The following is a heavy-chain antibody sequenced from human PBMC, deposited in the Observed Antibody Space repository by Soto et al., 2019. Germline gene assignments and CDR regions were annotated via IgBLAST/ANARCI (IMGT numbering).Heavy chain of an antibody. J-gene: IGHJ6*02. Sequence: HSETLSLTCAVSGDSIGSSSYFWGWIRQSPETGLEWIGTIYSSGSTYYNPSLKSRITMSIDTSKNQFSLKLGSVTAADTAVYYCTRRRFGVRGVTTMDVWGPGTTVTVSS. CDR3: TRRRFGVRGVTTMDV. CDR1: GDSIGSSSYF. CDR2: IYSSGST. V-gene: IGHV4-39*01. D-gene: IGHD3-10*01.